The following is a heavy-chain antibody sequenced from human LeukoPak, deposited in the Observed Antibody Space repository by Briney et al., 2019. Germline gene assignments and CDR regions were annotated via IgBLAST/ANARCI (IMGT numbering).Heavy chain of an antibody. CDR2: IYTSGST. J-gene: IGHJ3*02. CDR3: ARGPSDWGSWAFDI. V-gene: IGHV4-61*02. CDR1: GGSISSGSYY. Sequence: SQTLSLTCTVSGGSISSGSYYWSWIRQPAGKGLEWIGRIYTSGSTNYNPSLKSRVTISVDTSKNQFSLKLSSVTAADTAVYYCARGPSDWGSWAFDIWGQGTMVTVSS. D-gene: IGHD7-27*01.